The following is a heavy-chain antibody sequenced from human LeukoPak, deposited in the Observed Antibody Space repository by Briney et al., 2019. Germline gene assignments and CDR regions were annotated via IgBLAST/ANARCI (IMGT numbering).Heavy chain of an antibody. D-gene: IGHD3-22*01. CDR2: IIPIFGTA. V-gene: IGHV1-69*05. J-gene: IGHJ4*02. CDR3: ASSYYHDSSGYPAFGY. CDR1: GGTFSSYA. Sequence: ASVKVSCKASGGTFSSYAISWVRQAPGQGLEWMGGIIPIFGTANYAQKFQGRVTITTDESTSTAYMELSSLRSEDTAVYYCASSYYHDSSGYPAFGYWGQGTLVTVSS.